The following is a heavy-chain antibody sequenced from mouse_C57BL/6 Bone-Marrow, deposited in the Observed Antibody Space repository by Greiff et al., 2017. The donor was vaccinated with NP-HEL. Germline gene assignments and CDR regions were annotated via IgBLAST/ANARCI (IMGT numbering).Heavy chain of an antibody. CDR1: GYTFTSYW. CDR2: IHPNSGST. J-gene: IGHJ2*01. Sequence: VQLQQPGAELVKPGASVKLSCKASGYTFTSYWMHWVKQRPGQGLEWIGMIHPNSGSTNYNEKFKSKATLTVDKSSSTAYMQLSSLTSEDSAVYYCARSDYYGSSSRDYWGQGTTLTVSS. CDR3: ARSDYYGSSSRDY. V-gene: IGHV1-64*01. D-gene: IGHD1-1*01.